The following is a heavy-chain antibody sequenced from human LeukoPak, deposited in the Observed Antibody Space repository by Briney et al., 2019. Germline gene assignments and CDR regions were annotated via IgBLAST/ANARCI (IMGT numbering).Heavy chain of an antibody. V-gene: IGHV4-34*01. CDR1: GGSFSGYY. D-gene: IGHD6-13*01. CDR3: ARDGSSWYNWFDP. J-gene: IGHJ5*02. CDR2: INHSGST. Sequence: SETLSLTCAVYGGSFSGYYWSWIRQPPGKGLEWIGEINHSGSTNYNPSLKSRVTISVDTSKNQFSLKLCSVTAADTAVYYCARDGSSWYNWFDPWGQGTLVTVSS.